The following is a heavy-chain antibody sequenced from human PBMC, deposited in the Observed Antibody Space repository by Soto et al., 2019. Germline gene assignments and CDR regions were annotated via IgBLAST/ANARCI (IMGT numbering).Heavy chain of an antibody. V-gene: IGHV4-30-4*01. CDR1: GGSISSGDYY. CDR3: ASTDARGYSYGSRDY. Sequence: SETLSLTCTVSGGSISSGDYYWTWIRQPPGKGLEWIGCIYNSGSTYYNPSPKSRVTISVDTSKNQFSLKLSSVTAADTAVYYCASTDARGYSYGSRDYWGQGTLVTVSS. CDR2: IYNSGST. D-gene: IGHD5-18*01. J-gene: IGHJ4*02.